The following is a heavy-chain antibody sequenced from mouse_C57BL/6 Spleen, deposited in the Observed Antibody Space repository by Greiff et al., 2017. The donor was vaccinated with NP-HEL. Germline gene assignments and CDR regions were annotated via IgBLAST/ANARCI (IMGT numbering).Heavy chain of an antibody. Sequence: VQLQQPGAELVMPGASVKLSCKASGYTFTSYWMHWVKQRPGQGLEWIGEIDPSDSYTNYNQKFKGKSTLTVDKSSSTAYMQLSSLTSEDSAVYYCARSGYYSNYPYYFDYWGQGTTLTVSS. J-gene: IGHJ2*01. CDR3: ARSGYYSNYPYYFDY. V-gene: IGHV1-69*01. CDR1: GYTFTSYW. D-gene: IGHD2-5*01. CDR2: IDPSDSYT.